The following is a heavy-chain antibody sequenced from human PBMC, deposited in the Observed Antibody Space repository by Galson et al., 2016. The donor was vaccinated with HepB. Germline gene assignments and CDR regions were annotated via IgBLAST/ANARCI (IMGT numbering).Heavy chain of an antibody. CDR3: AKGQLVECRPNFFDH. CDR1: GFAFDDYS. Sequence: SLRLSCAASGFAFDDYSIHWVRQLPRKGLEWVSGISWNSRSIGYADSVKGRFTISRDNAKTSLYLQMNSLRPDDTGVYYCAKGQLVECRPNFFDHWGPGTLVTVSS. CDR2: ISWNSRSI. D-gene: IGHD6-6*01. V-gene: IGHV3-9*01. J-gene: IGHJ4*02.